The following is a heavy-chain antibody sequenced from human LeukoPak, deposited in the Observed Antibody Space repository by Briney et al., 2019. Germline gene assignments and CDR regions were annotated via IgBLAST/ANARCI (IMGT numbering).Heavy chain of an antibody. CDR1: GFTFSSYS. V-gene: IGHV3-48*02. Sequence: GGSLRLSCAASGFTFSSYSINWVREAPGKGVEWVSYISSSSSTIYYADSVKGRFTISRDNAKISMCLPMNSRRDADTAVYYCARAVDSGYDFKLYYWGQGTLVTVSS. J-gene: IGHJ4*02. CDR3: ARAVDSGYDFKLYY. CDR2: ISSSSSTI. D-gene: IGHD5-12*01.